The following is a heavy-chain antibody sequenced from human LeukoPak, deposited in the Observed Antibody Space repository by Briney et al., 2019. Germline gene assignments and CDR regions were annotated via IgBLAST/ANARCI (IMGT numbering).Heavy chain of an antibody. Sequence: GGSLRLSCVASGITFSSYGMSWVRQAPGKGLEWVSAIRGAGDITDYADSVKGRFTISRDNSKNMLYLQMSSLRAEDTAIYYWAKAPYGSGSYYVNLWGQGTLVTVSS. J-gene: IGHJ5*02. CDR3: AKAPYGSGSYYVNL. D-gene: IGHD3-10*01. V-gene: IGHV3-23*01. CDR1: GITFSSYG. CDR2: IRGAGDIT.